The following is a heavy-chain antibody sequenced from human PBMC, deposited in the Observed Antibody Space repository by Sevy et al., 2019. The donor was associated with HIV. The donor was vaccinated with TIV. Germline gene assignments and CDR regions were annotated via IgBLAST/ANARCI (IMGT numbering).Heavy chain of an antibody. CDR2: IYHSGST. D-gene: IGHD2-21*01. J-gene: IGHJ6*02. CDR3: ARVRSISSKPNYYYGMDV. CDR1: GYSISSGYY. Sequence: PSETLSLTCTVSGYSISSGYYWGWIRQPPGKGLEWIGSIYHSGSTYYNPSLKSRVTISVDTSKNQFSLKLSSVTAADTAVYYCARVRSISSKPNYYYGMDVWGQGTTVTVSS. V-gene: IGHV4-38-2*02.